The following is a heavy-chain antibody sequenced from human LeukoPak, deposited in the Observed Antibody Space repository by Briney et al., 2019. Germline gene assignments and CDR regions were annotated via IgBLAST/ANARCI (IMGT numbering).Heavy chain of an antibody. D-gene: IGHD3-22*01. J-gene: IGHJ2*01. CDR1: GGSILSYY. Sequence: SETLSLTCTVSGGSILSYYWNWIRQSPGKGLEWLGYIYSNGITNYSPSLRSRGTISIATSKNQFSLRLASVTAADTAIYYCARRAYFDSSGYSPTSGYFDLWGRGTLVTVSS. CDR3: ARRAYFDSSGYSPTSGYFDL. V-gene: IGHV4-4*08. CDR2: IYSNGIT.